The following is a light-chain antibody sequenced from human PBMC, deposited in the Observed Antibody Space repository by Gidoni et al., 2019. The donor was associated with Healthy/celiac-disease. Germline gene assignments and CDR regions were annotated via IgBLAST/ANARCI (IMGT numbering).Light chain of an antibody. Sequence: EIVMTQSPATLSVSPGERATLSCRASQSVSSNLAWYQQKPGQAPRLLIYCASTRATGIPAMFSGSGSGTEFTLTISSLQSEDFAVYYCQQYNNWPLTFGQGTKVEIK. CDR3: QQYNNWPLT. V-gene: IGKV3-15*01. CDR1: QSVSSN. CDR2: CAS. J-gene: IGKJ1*01.